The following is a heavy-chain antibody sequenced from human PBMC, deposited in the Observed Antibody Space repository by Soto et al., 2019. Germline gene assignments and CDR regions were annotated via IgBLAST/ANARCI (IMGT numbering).Heavy chain of an antibody. Sequence: EASVKVSCKASGYTFAGYYMHWVRQAPGQGLEWMGWINPNSGGTNYAQKFQGWVTMTRDTSISTAYMELSRLRSDDTAVYYCARDSAYSSSSALDAFDIWGQGTMVTVSS. CDR2: INPNSGGT. D-gene: IGHD6-6*01. V-gene: IGHV1-2*04. CDR1: GYTFAGYY. CDR3: ARDSAYSSSSALDAFDI. J-gene: IGHJ3*02.